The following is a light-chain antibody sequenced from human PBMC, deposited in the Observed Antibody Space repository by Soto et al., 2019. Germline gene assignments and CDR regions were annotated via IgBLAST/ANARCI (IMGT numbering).Light chain of an antibody. V-gene: IGKV3-15*01. Sequence: EIVLTQSPGTLSLSPGERATLSCRASQSVSSSYLAWYQQKPGQAPRLLIYGASTRATGTPARFSGSGSGTEFTLTISSLQSEDFAVYYCQQYTKSPWTFGQETKVDSK. CDR3: QQYTKSPWT. CDR2: GAS. CDR1: QSVSSSY. J-gene: IGKJ1*01.